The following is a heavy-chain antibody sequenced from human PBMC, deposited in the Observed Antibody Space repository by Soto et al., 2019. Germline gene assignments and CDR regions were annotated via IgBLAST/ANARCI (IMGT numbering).Heavy chain of an antibody. CDR2: ISGSGGST. CDR1: GFTFSSYA. J-gene: IGHJ5*02. Sequence: VSLILSCAASGFTFSSYALSWVCQAPGKGLEWVSAISGSGGSTYYADSVKGRFTISRDNSKNTLYLQMNSLKAEDTAVYYCAKSIEYDFWSGYTQAWFDPWGQGTLVTVSS. D-gene: IGHD3-3*01. V-gene: IGHV3-23*01. CDR3: AKSIEYDFWSGYTQAWFDP.